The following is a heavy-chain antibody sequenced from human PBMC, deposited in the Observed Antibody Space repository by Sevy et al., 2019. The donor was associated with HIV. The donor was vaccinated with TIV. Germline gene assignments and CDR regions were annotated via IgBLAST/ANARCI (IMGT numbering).Heavy chain of an antibody. V-gene: IGHV4-61*01. CDR3: ARAPHYYDSSSYLDY. CDR1: GGSVSSGSYY. D-gene: IGHD3-22*01. CDR2: IYYSGST. Sequence: SETLSLTCTVSGGSVSSGSYYWSWIRQPPGKGLEWIGYIYYSGSTNYNPSLKSRVTISVDTSKNQFSLKLSSVTAADTAVYYSARAPHYYDSSSYLDYWGQGTLVTVSS. J-gene: IGHJ4*02.